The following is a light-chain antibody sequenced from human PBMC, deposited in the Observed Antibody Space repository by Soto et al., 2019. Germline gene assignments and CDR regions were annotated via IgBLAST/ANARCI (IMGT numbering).Light chain of an antibody. V-gene: IGKV1-8*01. CDR3: QQYYSYPLT. CDR1: QSISSN. J-gene: IGKJ1*01. Sequence: AIRITHPPSSLSASTGDRVALTCRASQSISSNLAWYQQKPGQAPKLLIYAAYNLQSGVPSRFSGSGSGTDFTLTISCLQSEDFAAYYCQQYYSYPLTFGQGTKVDIK. CDR2: AAY.